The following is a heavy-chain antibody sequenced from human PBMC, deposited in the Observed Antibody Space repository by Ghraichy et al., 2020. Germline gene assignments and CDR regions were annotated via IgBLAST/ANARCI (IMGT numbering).Heavy chain of an antibody. V-gene: IGHV4-59*08. D-gene: IGHD3-10*01. Sequence: SETLSLTCNVSGVSISSYYWTWIRQRPGKGLEWIGHVYYSGDTNYNPSLKSRVTILVDTSKNQFSLRLSSVTAADTAMYYWARQSYGSGSFGWFDPWGQGTLVTVS. CDR2: VYYSGDT. CDR1: GVSISSYY. J-gene: IGHJ5*02. CDR3: ARQSYGSGSFGWFDP.